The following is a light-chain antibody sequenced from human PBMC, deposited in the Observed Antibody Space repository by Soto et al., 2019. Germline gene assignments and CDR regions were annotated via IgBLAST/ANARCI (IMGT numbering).Light chain of an antibody. CDR3: HQYNTRPWWT. Sequence: EIVMTQSPATLSVSPGESATLSCRASQSISTNLAWYQQKPGQAPRLLIYGASTRATGISARFSGSGSGTEFTLSISSLQSEDFAIYYCHQYNTRPWWTFGQGTKVEIK. CDR1: QSISTN. CDR2: GAS. J-gene: IGKJ1*01. V-gene: IGKV3-15*01.